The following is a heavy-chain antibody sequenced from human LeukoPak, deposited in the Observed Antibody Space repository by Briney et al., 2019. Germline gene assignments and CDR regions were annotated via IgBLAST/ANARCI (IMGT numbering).Heavy chain of an antibody. J-gene: IGHJ5*02. CDR2: ISHDGSVE. V-gene: IGHV3-30*18. CDR1: GFTISDHG. D-gene: IGHD6-19*01. CDR3: AKDWGASGWYNWFDP. Sequence: GTSLRPSCEVSGFTISDHGMHWVRQAPGKGLEWVAMISHDGSVEYYLDSVKGRLTISRDDSKNTLYLQMNSLTTEDTAMYYCAKDWGASGWYNWFDPWGQGTQVTVSS.